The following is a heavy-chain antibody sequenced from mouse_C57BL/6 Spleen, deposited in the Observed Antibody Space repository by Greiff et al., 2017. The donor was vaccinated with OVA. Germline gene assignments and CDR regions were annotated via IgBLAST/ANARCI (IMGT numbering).Heavy chain of an antibody. CDR2: IYPRSGNT. V-gene: IGHV1-81*01. CDR1: GYTFTSYG. CDR3: ARGDYGSSSVYFDY. Sequence: VQLQQSGAELARPGASVKLSCKASGYTFTSYGISWVKQRTGQGLEWIGEIYPRSGNTYYNEKFKGKATLTADKSSSTAYMELRSLTSEDSAVYFCARGDYGSSSVYFDYWGQGTTLTVSA. D-gene: IGHD1-1*01. J-gene: IGHJ2*01.